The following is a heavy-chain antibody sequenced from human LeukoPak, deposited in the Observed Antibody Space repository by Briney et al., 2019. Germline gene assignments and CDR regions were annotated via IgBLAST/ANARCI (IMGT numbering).Heavy chain of an antibody. Sequence: GESLKTSCKASGYSFTSYGIGWVRQMPGKGLEWMGIIDPSDSETRYTPSFQGQVTISVDESLTTADLQWNSLKASDTAMYYCARQTAMGRSGDYWGQGTLVTVSS. CDR2: IDPSDSET. CDR3: ARQTAMGRSGDY. D-gene: IGHD5-18*01. J-gene: IGHJ4*02. V-gene: IGHV5-51*01. CDR1: GYSFTSYG.